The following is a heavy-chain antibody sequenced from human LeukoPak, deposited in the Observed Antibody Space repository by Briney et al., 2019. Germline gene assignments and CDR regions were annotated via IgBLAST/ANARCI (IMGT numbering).Heavy chain of an antibody. Sequence: PSETLSLTCSVSSGSITSYYWSWLRQPPGKGLEWIGYIYYSGSTNYNPSLKSRVTISVDTSKNQFSLKLSSVTAADTAVYYCARTTEGGYTYDYFYYYYMDVWGKGTTVTISS. CDR3: ARTTEGGYTYDYFYYYYMDV. D-gene: IGHD5-18*01. J-gene: IGHJ6*03. CDR1: SGSITSYY. CDR2: IYYSGST. V-gene: IGHV4-59*01.